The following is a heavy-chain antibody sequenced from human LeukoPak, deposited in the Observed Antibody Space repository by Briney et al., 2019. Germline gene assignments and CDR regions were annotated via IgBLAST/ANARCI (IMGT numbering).Heavy chain of an antibody. D-gene: IGHD1-7*01. CDR1: GYTFTGYY. V-gene: IGHV1-2*02. CDR2: INPNSGGT. CDR3: VRGDGGKNWNYAY. J-gene: IGHJ4*02. Sequence: ASVKVSCKASGYTFTGYYMHWVRQAPGQGLEWMGLINPNSGGTNYAQKFQGRVTMTRDTSTSTAYMELSRLRSDDTAVFYCVRGDGGKNWNYAYWGQGTLVTVSS.